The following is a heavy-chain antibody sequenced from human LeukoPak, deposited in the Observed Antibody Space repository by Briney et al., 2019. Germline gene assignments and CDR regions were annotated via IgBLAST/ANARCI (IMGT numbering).Heavy chain of an antibody. CDR2: IYDSGNT. CDR3: ARGGFYGDYWFDY. Sequence: SETLSLTCTVSGGSISSRSYYWGWIRQPPGKGLEWIANIYDSGNTYYNPSLKSRVTISVDTSKNQFSLKLSSVTAADTAVYYCARGGFYGDYWFDYWGQGTLVTVSS. D-gene: IGHD4-17*01. V-gene: IGHV4-39*07. CDR1: GGSISSRSYY. J-gene: IGHJ4*02.